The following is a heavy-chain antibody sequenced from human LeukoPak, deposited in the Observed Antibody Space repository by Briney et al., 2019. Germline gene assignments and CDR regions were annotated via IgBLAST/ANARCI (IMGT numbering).Heavy chain of an antibody. CDR2: IGGIGSIM. J-gene: IGHJ6*02. CDR3: ARRLPYYGMDV. CDR1: GFTFSSYE. V-gene: IGHV3-48*03. Sequence: PGGSPRLSCAASGFTFSSYEIHWVRQAPGKGLEWVSKIGGIGSIMYADSVKGRFTISTDSATSSVYRQMNSLRAEDTAVYYCARRLPYYGMDVWGQGTTVTVSS.